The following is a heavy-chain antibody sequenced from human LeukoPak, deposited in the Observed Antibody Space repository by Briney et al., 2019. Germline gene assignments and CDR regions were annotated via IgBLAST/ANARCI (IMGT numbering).Heavy chain of an antibody. Sequence: GRSLRLSCAASGFTFDDYAMHWVRHAPGKGLEWVSGISWNSGSIGYADSVKGRFTISRDNAKNSLYLQMNSLRAEDTALYYCAKASGFGDHYFDYWGQGTLVTVSS. CDR1: GFTFDDYA. CDR2: ISWNSGSI. V-gene: IGHV3-9*01. J-gene: IGHJ4*02. D-gene: IGHD3-10*01. CDR3: AKASGFGDHYFDY.